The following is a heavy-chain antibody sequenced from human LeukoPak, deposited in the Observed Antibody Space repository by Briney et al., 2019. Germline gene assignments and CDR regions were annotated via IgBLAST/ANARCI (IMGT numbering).Heavy chain of an antibody. Sequence: GGSLRLSCAASGFTFSSYGMHWVRQAPGKGLEWVAVILYDGSNEYYADSVKGRFTISRDNSKNTLYLQMSSLRAEDTALYYCAKDQGGSDRYIHYYGMDVWGQGTTVTVSS. J-gene: IGHJ6*02. D-gene: IGHD1-26*01. CDR1: GFTFSSYG. V-gene: IGHV3-30*18. CDR3: AKDQGGSDRYIHYYGMDV. CDR2: ILYDGSNE.